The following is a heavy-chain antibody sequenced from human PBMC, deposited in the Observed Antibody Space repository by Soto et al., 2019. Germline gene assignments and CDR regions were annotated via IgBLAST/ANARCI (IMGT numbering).Heavy chain of an antibody. V-gene: IGHV4-39*01. CDR3: ARTLNWGFDY. Sequence: QLQLQESGPGLVKPSETLSLTCTVSGDSISSSPYYWGWIRQPPGKGLEWIGSLYYSGNTNYNPSLSSRVPLSLDTSKNQFSLKMSSVTAADTAVYYCARTLNWGFDYWGQGTLVTVSS. D-gene: IGHD7-27*01. J-gene: IGHJ4*02. CDR1: GDSISSSPYY. CDR2: LYYSGNT.